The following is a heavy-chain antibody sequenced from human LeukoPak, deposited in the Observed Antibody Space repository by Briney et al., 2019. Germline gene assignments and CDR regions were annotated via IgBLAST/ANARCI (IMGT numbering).Heavy chain of an antibody. CDR3: AGGIRYCSSTSCYLLASNWFDP. D-gene: IGHD2-2*01. Sequence: PSETLSLTCAVYGGSFRGYFWSWLRQPPGKGLEWLGEINHSGSTNYNPSLKSRVTISVDTSKNQFSLKLSSVTAADTAVYHAAGGIRYCSSTSCYLLASNWFDPWGQGTLVTVSS. V-gene: IGHV4-34*01. CDR1: GGSFRGYF. J-gene: IGHJ5*02. CDR2: INHSGST.